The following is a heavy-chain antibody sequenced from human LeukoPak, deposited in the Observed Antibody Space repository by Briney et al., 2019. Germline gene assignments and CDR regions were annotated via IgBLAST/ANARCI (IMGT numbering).Heavy chain of an antibody. Sequence: SETLSLTCTVSGGSISSYYWSWIRQPPGKGLEWIGYIYYSGSTNYNPSLKSRVTISVDTSKNQFPLKLSSVTAADTAVYYCARPRTLPYSSGWYGGFDYWGQGTLVTVSS. CDR1: GGSISSYY. V-gene: IGHV4-59*12. J-gene: IGHJ4*02. CDR2: IYYSGST. CDR3: ARPRTLPYSSGWYGGFDY. D-gene: IGHD6-19*01.